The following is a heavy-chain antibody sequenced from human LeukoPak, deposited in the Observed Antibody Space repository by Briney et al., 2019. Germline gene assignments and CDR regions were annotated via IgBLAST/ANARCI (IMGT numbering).Heavy chain of an antibody. CDR2: IYYSGST. Sequence: PSETLSLTCTVSGGSISSSSYYWGWVRPPPGKGLEWIGSIYYSGSTYYNPSLKSRVTISVDTSKNQFSLKLSSVTAADTAVYYCARDVSSGWYARPSYYFDYWGQGTLVTVSS. D-gene: IGHD6-19*01. J-gene: IGHJ4*02. CDR1: GGSISSSSYY. CDR3: ARDVSSGWYARPSYYFDY. V-gene: IGHV4-39*07.